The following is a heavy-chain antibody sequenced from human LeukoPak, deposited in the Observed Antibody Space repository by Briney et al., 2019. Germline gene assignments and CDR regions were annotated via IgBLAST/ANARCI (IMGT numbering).Heavy chain of an antibody. J-gene: IGHJ4*02. CDR1: GFTFDDYA. CDR2: ISWNSGSI. D-gene: IGHD4-23*01. CDR3: AKDRIRWYRPRLAGLDY. Sequence: PGGSLRLSCAASGFTFDDYAMHWVRQAPGKGLEWVSGISWNSGSIGYADSVKGRFTISRDNAKNSLYLQMNSLRAEDTALYYCAKDRIRWYRPRLAGLDYWGQGTLVTVSS. V-gene: IGHV3-9*01.